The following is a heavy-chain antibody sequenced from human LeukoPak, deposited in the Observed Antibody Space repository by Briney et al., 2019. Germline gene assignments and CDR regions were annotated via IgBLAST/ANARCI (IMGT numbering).Heavy chain of an antibody. CDR1: GFTFSSYA. D-gene: IGHD2-2*01. CDR3: AKDRVPAAISASRFGFDY. V-gene: IGHV3-23*01. Sequence: PGGSLRLSCAASGFTFSSYAMSWVRQAPGKRLEWVSAISGSGGSTYYADSVKGRFTISRDNSKNTLYLQMNSLRAEDTAVYYCAKDRVPAAISASRFGFDYWGQGTLVTVSS. CDR2: ISGSGGST. J-gene: IGHJ4*02.